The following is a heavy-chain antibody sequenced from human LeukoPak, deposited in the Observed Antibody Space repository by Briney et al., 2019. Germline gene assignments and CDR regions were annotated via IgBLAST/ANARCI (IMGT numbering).Heavy chain of an antibody. CDR3: ARHGWYTFDY. D-gene: IGHD6-19*01. CDR1: GFTFSRYA. CDR2: ISSSSSYI. Sequence: GGSLRLSCSASGFTFSRYAMNWVRQAPGKGLEWVSSISSSSSYIYYADSVKGRFAISRDNAKNSLYLQMNSLRAEDTAVYYCARHGWYTFDYWGQGTLVTVSS. J-gene: IGHJ4*02. V-gene: IGHV3-21*01.